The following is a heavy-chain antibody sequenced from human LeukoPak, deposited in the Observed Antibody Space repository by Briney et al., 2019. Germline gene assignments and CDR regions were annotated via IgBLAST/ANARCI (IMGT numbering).Heavy chain of an antibody. D-gene: IGHD3-16*02. Sequence: SLRLSCAASGFTFSTYAIHWVRQAPGKGLEWVAVIWFDGSEQYYADSVKGRFIISRDNSKSTSNLQLNSLRAEDTAVYYCAREGDSRWGELSPWGQGTLVTVSS. J-gene: IGHJ1*01. CDR1: GFTFSTYA. V-gene: IGHV3-33*01. CDR3: AREGDSRWGELSP. CDR2: IWFDGSEQ.